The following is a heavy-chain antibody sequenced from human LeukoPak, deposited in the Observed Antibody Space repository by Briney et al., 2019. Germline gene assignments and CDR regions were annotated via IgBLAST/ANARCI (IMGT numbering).Heavy chain of an antibody. CDR1: GFTFSSYS. V-gene: IGHV3-21*04. Sequence: GGSLRLSCAASGFTFSSYSMNWVRQAPGKGLEWVSSISSSSSYIYYADLVKGRFTISRDNAKNSLYLQMNSLRAEDTALYYCAKDIGSSPKGYYYYGMDVWGQGTTVTVSS. J-gene: IGHJ6*02. CDR2: ISSSSSYI. CDR3: AKDIGSSPKGYYYYGMDV. D-gene: IGHD6-6*01.